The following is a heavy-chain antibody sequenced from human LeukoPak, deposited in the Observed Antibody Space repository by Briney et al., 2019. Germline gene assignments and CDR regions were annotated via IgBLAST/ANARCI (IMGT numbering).Heavy chain of an antibody. D-gene: IGHD3-10*02. Sequence: PGGSLRLSCAASGFKFSSYTMNWVRQAPGKGLEWVSSISSSNSYIYYADSVKGRFTISRDNAKNSLYLQMNSLRAEDTAVYYCAELGITMIGGVWGKGTTVTISS. V-gene: IGHV3-21*01. CDR3: AELGITMIGGV. CDR2: ISSSNSYI. CDR1: GFKFSSYT. J-gene: IGHJ6*04.